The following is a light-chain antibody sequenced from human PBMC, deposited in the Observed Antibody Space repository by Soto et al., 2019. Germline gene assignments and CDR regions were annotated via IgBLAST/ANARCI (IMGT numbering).Light chain of an antibody. Sequence: QTVVTQEPSLTVSPGGTVTLTCGSSTGAVTGGHYPYWFQLKPGQAPMTRIYDTNNKHSWTPARFSGSLLGGKAALTLSGAQPEDEAEYFCLLFYGGPRVFGGGTKLTVL. CDR1: TGAVTGGHY. V-gene: IGLV7-46*01. CDR2: DTN. J-gene: IGLJ2*01. CDR3: LLFYGGPRV.